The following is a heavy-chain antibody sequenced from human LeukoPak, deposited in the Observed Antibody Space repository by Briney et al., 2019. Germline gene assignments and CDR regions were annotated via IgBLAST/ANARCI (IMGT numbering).Heavy chain of an antibody. CDR2: INHSGST. J-gene: IGHJ4*02. D-gene: IGHD3-16*02. CDR3: ARARRSNYDYVWGSYRSNYFDY. V-gene: IGHV4-34*01. CDR1: GGSFSGYY. Sequence: SETLSLTCAVYGGSFSGYYWSWIRQPPGKGLEWIGEINHSGSTNYNPSLKSRVTISVDTSKNQFSLKLSSVTAADTAVYYCARARRSNYDYVWGSYRSNYFDYWGQGTLVTVSS.